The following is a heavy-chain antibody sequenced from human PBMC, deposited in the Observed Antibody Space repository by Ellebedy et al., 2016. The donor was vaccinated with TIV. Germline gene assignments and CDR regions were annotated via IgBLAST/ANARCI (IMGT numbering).Heavy chain of an antibody. D-gene: IGHD6-6*01. V-gene: IGHV3-48*01. CDR2: ISSSSSTI. Sequence: PGGSLRLSCAASGFTFSSYSMNWVRQAPGKGLEWVSYISSSSSTIYYADSVKGRFTISRDNAKNSLYLQMNSLRAEDTAVYYCARVTAARRGNWFDPWGQGTLVTVSS. CDR1: GFTFSSYS. J-gene: IGHJ5*02. CDR3: ARVTAARRGNWFDP.